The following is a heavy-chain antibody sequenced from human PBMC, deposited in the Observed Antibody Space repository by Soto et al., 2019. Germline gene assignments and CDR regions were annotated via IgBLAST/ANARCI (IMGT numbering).Heavy chain of an antibody. CDR3: AKGDLGNAAGNQDF. CDR1: GFTFSSYA. Sequence: QVQLVESGGGVVQSGTSLRLSCAGSGFTFSSYALHWVRQAPGKGLEWVAAIWYDGSNKYYVDSVKGRFTISRDNSKNTVYLQLSRLRVEDTAVYYCAKGDLGNAAGNQDFWGQGTLVTVSS. V-gene: IGHV3-33*06. CDR2: IWYDGSNK. D-gene: IGHD1-26*01. J-gene: IGHJ4*02.